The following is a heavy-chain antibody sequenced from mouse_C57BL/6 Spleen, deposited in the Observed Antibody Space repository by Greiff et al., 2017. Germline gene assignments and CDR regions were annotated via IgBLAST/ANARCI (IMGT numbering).Heavy chain of an antibody. CDR3: ARGGDYYGSSYGFDY. V-gene: IGHV3-6*01. CDR1: GYSITSGYY. Sequence: VQLKESGPGLVKPSQSLSLTCSVTGYSITSGYYWNWIRQFPGNKLEWMGYISYDGSNNYNPSLKNRISITRDTSKNQFFLKLNSVTTEDTATYYCARGGDYYGSSYGFDYWGQGTTLTVSS. J-gene: IGHJ2*01. CDR2: ISYDGSN. D-gene: IGHD1-1*01.